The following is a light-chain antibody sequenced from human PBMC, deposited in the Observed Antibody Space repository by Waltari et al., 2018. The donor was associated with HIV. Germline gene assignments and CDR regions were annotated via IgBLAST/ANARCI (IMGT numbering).Light chain of an antibody. CDR3: CSYAGSSTLV. CDR1: RRDVGSYTL. CDR2: EVS. Sequence: QSALTQPASVSGTPGQSITIPCPGNRRDVGSYTLVSWYQQPPGKAPKPMIYEVSKRHSGVSNRFAGSKSGNTASLTISGLQAEDEADYYCCSYAGSSTLVFGGGTKLTVL. J-gene: IGLJ2*01. V-gene: IGLV2-23*02.